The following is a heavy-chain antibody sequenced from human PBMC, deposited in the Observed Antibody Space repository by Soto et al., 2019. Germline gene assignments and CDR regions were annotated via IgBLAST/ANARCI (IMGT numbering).Heavy chain of an antibody. Sequence: LTCTVSGGSISSSSYYWGWIRQPPGKGLEWIGSIYYSGSTYYNPSLKSRVTISVDTSKNQFSLKLSSVTAADTAVYYCARDSIAVADHYYYYGMDVWGQGTTVTVSS. J-gene: IGHJ6*02. CDR1: GGSISSSSYY. CDR3: ARDSIAVADHYYYYGMDV. CDR2: IYYSGST. D-gene: IGHD6-19*01. V-gene: IGHV4-39*02.